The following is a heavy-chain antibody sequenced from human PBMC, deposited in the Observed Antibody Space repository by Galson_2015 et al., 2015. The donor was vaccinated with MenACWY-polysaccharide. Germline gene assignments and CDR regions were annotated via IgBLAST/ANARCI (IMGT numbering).Heavy chain of an antibody. CDR1: GFSFSDYN. J-gene: IGHJ5*02. Sequence: SLRISCAASGFSFSDYNMNWVRQAPGKGLEWVSIISSSASYIYYADSVKGRFTISRDNSKNTLYLQMNSLRAEDTAVYYCAKDSTDFWSVAGRFDHWGQGTLVTVSS. CDR3: AKDSTDFWSVAGRFDH. V-gene: IGHV3-21*04. D-gene: IGHD3-3*01. CDR2: ISSSASYI.